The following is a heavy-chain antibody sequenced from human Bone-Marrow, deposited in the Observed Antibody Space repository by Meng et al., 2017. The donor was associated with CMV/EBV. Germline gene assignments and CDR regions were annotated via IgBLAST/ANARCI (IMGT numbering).Heavy chain of an antibody. CDR1: GFTFSSYA. CDR3: AREMIQWVDY. D-gene: IGHD5-12*01. V-gene: IGHV3-30-3*01. J-gene: IGHJ4*02. CDR2: ISYDGSNK. Sequence: GGSLRLSCAASGFTFSSYAMHWVRQAPGKGLEWVAVISYDGSNKYYADSVKGRFTISRDNAKNSLYLQMNSLRAEDTAVYYCAREMIQWVDYWGQGTLVTVSS.